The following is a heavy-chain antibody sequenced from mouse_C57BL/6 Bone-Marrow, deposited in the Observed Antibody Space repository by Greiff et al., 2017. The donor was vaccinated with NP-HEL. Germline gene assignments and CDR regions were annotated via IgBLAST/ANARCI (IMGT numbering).Heavy chain of an antibody. Sequence: QVQLQQPGAELVKPGASVKLSCKASGYTFTSYWMQWVKQRPGPGLEWIGEIDPSDSYTNYNQKFKGKATLTVDTSSSTAYMQLSSLTAEDSAVYYCARRAYYSIWFAYWGQGTLVTVSA. CDR1: GYTFTSYW. V-gene: IGHV1-50*01. J-gene: IGHJ3*01. D-gene: IGHD2-5*01. CDR3: ARRAYYSIWFAY. CDR2: IDPSDSYT.